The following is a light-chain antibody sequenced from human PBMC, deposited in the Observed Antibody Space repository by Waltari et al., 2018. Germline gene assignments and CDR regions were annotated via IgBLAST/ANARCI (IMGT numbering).Light chain of an antibody. CDR2: LAS. CDR1: KSPLHSTGYNY. J-gene: IGKJ5*01. CDR3: VQVLQLPDT. V-gene: IGKV2-28*01. Sequence: IVMTQSPLSLLVTPGEPASIPCRSSKSPLHSTGYNYLDWYVKKLGQSPQLLIYLASNRAFGVPDRFIGSRSGADFTRNISRVEAVDVGIYYCVQVLQLPDTFGQGTRLEIK.